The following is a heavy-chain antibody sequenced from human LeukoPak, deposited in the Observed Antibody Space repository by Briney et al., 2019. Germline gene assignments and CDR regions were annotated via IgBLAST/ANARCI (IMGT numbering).Heavy chain of an antibody. D-gene: IGHD2-15*01. CDR3: ARVVAAKYYFDY. Sequence: SETLSLTCTVSGGSISSHYWSWIRQPPGKGLEWIGYIYYSGSTNYNPSLKSRVTISVDTSKNQFSLKLGSVTAADTAVYYCARVVAAKYYFDYWGQGTLVTVSS. CDR1: GGSISSHY. V-gene: IGHV4-59*11. J-gene: IGHJ4*02. CDR2: IYYSGST.